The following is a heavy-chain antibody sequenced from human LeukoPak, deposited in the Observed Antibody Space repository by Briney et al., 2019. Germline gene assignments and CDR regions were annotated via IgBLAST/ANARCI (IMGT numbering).Heavy chain of an antibody. Sequence: PGGSLRLSCAASGFTFSSYGMHWVRQAPGKGLEWVANIKQDGSETYYVDSVRGRFTISRDNAKNSLYLQMNSLRAEDTAIYYCARDFWGAYRVDFFDYWGQGTLVTVSS. CDR2: IKQDGSET. D-gene: IGHD3-3*01. J-gene: IGHJ4*02. CDR3: ARDFWGAYRVDFFDY. V-gene: IGHV3-7*01. CDR1: GFTFSSYG.